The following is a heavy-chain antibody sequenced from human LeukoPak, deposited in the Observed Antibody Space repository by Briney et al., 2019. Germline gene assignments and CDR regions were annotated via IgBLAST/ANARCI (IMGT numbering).Heavy chain of an antibody. CDR2: ISAYNVNT. V-gene: IGHV1-18*01. CDR3: ARVPVSGPGARFDY. D-gene: IGHD4-11*01. CDR1: GYTFTSYG. J-gene: IGHJ4*02. Sequence: ASVKVSCKASGYTFTSYGISWVRQAPGQGLEWMGWISAYNVNTNDAQKLQGRGTMTTDTSTTTAYMELRSLRSDDTAVYYCARVPVSGPGARFDYWGQGTLVTVSS.